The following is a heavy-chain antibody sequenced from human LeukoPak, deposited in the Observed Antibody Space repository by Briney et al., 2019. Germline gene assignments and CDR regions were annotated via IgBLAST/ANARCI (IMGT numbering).Heavy chain of an antibody. CDR3: ARAAEVNDFWSGIDY. Sequence: GASVKVSCKASGYTFTGYYMHWVRQAPGQGLEWMGWINPNSGGTNYAQKFQGRVTMTRDTSISTAYMELSRLRSDDTAVYYCARAAEVNDFWSGIDYWGQGTLVTVSS. V-gene: IGHV1-2*02. CDR1: GYTFTGYY. J-gene: IGHJ4*02. CDR2: INPNSGGT. D-gene: IGHD3-3*01.